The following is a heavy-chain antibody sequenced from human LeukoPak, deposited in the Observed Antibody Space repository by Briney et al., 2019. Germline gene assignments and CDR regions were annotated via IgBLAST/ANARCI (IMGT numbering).Heavy chain of an antibody. V-gene: IGHV3-23*01. CDR1: GFTFSSSA. Sequence: GGSLRLSCAASGFTFSSSAMSWVRQAPGKGLVWVSAISNNGGCTYYADSVQGRFTISRDNSKSTLCLQMNSLRAEDTAVYYCAKQLGYCSDGSCYFPYWGQGTLVTVSS. J-gene: IGHJ4*02. CDR2: ISNNGGCT. CDR3: AKQLGYCSDGSCYFPY. D-gene: IGHD2-15*01.